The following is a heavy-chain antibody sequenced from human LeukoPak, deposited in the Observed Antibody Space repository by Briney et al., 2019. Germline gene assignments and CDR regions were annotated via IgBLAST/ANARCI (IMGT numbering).Heavy chain of an antibody. V-gene: IGHV4-59*01. CDR3: ARSRGYSGYDSGWFDP. J-gene: IGHJ5*02. CDR1: GGSLSSYY. Sequence: SETLSLTCTVSGGSLSSYYWSWIRQPPGKGLEWIGYIYYSGSTNYNPSLKSRVTISVDTSKNQFSLKLSSVTAADTAVYYCARSRGYSGYDSGWFDPWGQGTLVTVSS. D-gene: IGHD5-12*01. CDR2: IYYSGST.